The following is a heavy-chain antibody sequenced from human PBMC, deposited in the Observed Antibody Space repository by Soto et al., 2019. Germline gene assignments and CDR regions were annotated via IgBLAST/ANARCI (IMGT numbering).Heavy chain of an antibody. Sequence: GGSLRLSCAASGFTFTKAWMGWVRQAPGKGLEWVSRSKSKTNRGTTDYAAPVKGRFTMSRDDSKNMLYLQMNGLKTDDTGVYYGTTDRGEPELTLFGFWGQGPMVTVS. V-gene: IGHV3-15*01. J-gene: IGHJ4*02. D-gene: IGHD3-3*01. CDR3: TTDRGEPELTLFGF. CDR1: GFTFTKAW. CDR2: SKSKTNRGTT.